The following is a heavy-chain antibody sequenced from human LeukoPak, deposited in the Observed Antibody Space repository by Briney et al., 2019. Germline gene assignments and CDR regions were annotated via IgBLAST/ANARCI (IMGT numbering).Heavy chain of an antibody. V-gene: IGHV3-21*01. Sequence: GGSLRLSCAASGFTFSSYSMNWVRQAPGRGLEWVSSISSRSSYIYYADSVKGRFTISRDNAKNSLYLQMNSLRAEDTAVYYCARERSASQRVDYWGQGTLVTVSS. D-gene: IGHD6-25*01. CDR1: GFTFSSYS. CDR2: ISSRSSYI. CDR3: ARERSASQRVDY. J-gene: IGHJ4*02.